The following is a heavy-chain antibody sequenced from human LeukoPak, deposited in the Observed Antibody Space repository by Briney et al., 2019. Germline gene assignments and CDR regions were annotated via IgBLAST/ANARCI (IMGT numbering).Heavy chain of an antibody. J-gene: IGHJ3*02. CDR1: GFTFSSYW. CDR2: INSDGSST. V-gene: IGHV3-74*01. CDR3: AKAVTVWAFDI. Sequence: GGSLRLSCAASGFTFSSYWMHWVRQAPGKGLVWVSRINSDGSSTSYADSVKGRFTISRDNAKNTLYLQMNSLRAEDTAVYYCAKAVTVWAFDIWGQGTMVTVSS. D-gene: IGHD2/OR15-2a*01.